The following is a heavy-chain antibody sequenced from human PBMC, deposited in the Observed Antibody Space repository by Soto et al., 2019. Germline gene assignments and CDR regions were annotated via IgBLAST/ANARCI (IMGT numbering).Heavy chain of an antibody. D-gene: IGHD6-25*01. V-gene: IGHV4-31*03. Sequence: QVQLQESGPGLVKPSQTLSLTCTVSGGSISSGGYYWSWIRQHPGKGLEWIGYIYYSGSTYYNPSLKSRVTIAGDTSKNQFSLKLSSVTAADTAVYYCARDSSSGSFGYYGMDVWGQGTTVTVSS. CDR1: GGSISSGGYY. J-gene: IGHJ6*02. CDR3: ARDSSSGSFGYYGMDV. CDR2: IYYSGST.